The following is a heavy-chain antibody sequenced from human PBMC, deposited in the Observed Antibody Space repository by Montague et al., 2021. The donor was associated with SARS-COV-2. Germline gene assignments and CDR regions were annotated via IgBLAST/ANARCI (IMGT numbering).Heavy chain of an antibody. Sequence: SETLSLTCAVSGGALNSGPYYWGWIRQPPGKGLEWLASIHYSGYTYNHPSLRSRVTISVDLAKNQFSLKLSSVTAADTAVYYCARGNFSFYGMDVGGQGTTV. CDR1: GGALNSGPYY. CDR3: ARGNFSFYGMDV. V-gene: IGHV4-39*01. CDR2: IHYSGYT. J-gene: IGHJ6*02.